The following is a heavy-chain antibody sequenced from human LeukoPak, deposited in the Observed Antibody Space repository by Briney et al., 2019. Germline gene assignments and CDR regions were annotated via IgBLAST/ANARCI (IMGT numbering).Heavy chain of an antibody. CDR3: ARDGARGSGTYYVFDF. CDR2: IYHSGSS. Sequence: SETLSLTCGVSGYSIGTAYYWGWLRQPPGKGLEWIGSIYHSGSSTYSPSLKSRVTISMDTSKNQFSLRQNSVTAGDTAVYYCARDGARGSGTYYVFDFWGQGTLVTVSS. CDR1: GYSIGTAYY. D-gene: IGHD1-26*01. V-gene: IGHV4-38-2*02. J-gene: IGHJ4*02.